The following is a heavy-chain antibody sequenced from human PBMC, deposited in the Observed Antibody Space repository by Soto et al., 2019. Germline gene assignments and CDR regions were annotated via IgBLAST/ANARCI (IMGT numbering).Heavy chain of an antibody. CDR1: GFTFGDYA. CDR2: IRSKAYGGTT. D-gene: IGHD3-22*01. Sequence: GGSLRLSCTASGFTFGDYAMSWVRQAPGKGLEWVGFIRSKAYGGTTEYAASVKGRFTISRDDSKSIAYLQMNSLKTEDTAVYYCTTAWDSSGYYDWYFDYWGQGTLVTVSS. CDR3: TTAWDSSGYYDWYFDY. V-gene: IGHV3-49*04. J-gene: IGHJ4*02.